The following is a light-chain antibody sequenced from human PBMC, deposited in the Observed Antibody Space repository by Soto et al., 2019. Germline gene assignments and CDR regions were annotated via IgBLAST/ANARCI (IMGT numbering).Light chain of an antibody. CDR2: DVS. CDR1: SSDVGGYNY. Sequence: QSALTQPPSASGSPGQSVTISCTGTSSDVGGYNYVSWYQHHPGKAPELIIFDVSKRPSGVPDRFSGSKSGNTASLTVSGLQAEDEADFYCSSYAGSTVIFGGGTKLTVL. V-gene: IGLV2-8*01. J-gene: IGLJ2*01. CDR3: SSYAGSTVI.